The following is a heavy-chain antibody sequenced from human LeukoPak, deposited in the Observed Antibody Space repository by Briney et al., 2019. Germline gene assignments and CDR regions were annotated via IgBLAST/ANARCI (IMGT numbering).Heavy chain of an antibody. CDR2: INYKGGTT. J-gene: IGHJ4*02. V-gene: IGHV3-64*02. CDR3: ARVSPATAFDY. CDR1: GFTLSSFS. Sequence: PGGSLRLSCAASGFTLSSFSMHWVRQSSGRGLEYVSAINYKGGTTYYADSVKGRFTISRDNSKNTLYLQMASLRDEDMGVYYCARVSPATAFDYWGQGTQVTVSS.